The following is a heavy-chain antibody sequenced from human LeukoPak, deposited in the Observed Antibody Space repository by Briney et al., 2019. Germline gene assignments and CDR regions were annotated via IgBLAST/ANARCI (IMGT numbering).Heavy chain of an antibody. CDR2: INHSGST. CDR1: GGSFSGYY. CDR3: ARGARLSRAGSGSRAYGMDV. D-gene: IGHD1-26*01. J-gene: IGHJ6*02. Sequence: PSETLSLTCAVYGGSFSGYYWSWIRQPPGKGLEWIGEINHSGSTNYNPSLKSRVTISADTFKNQFSLKLSSVTAADTAVYYCARGARLSRAGSGSRAYGMDVWGQGTTVTVSS. V-gene: IGHV4-34*01.